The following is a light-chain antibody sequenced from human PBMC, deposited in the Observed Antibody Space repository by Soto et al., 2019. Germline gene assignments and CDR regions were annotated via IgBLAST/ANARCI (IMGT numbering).Light chain of an antibody. V-gene: IGKV3-11*01. CDR1: QRFXSY. CDR3: QQRRNGTWT. J-gene: IGKJ1*01. Sequence: IGVTQSAASLSLSPGERATLSCRASQRFXSYLGWYEAKPGQAPRVLXVCASNRATGIPARFSGSGSETDFTRTISSLEPEYFAVYYCQQRRNGTWTFGQGTKVDIK. CDR2: CAS.